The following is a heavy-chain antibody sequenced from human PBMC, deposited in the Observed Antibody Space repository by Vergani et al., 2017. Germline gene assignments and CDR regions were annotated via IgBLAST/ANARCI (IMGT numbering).Heavy chain of an antibody. J-gene: IGHJ4*02. CDR1: GFTFSNAW. Sequence: EVQLVESGGGLVKPGGSLRLSCAASGFTFSNAWMSWVRQAPGKGLEWVGRIKSKTDGGTTDYAAPVKGRFTISRDDSKNTLYLQMNSLKTEDTAVYYCTTDLRRRIRFLEWFGCWGQGTLVTVSS. D-gene: IGHD3-3*01. CDR2: IKSKTDGGTT. CDR3: TTDLRRRIRFLEWFGC. V-gene: IGHV3-15*01.